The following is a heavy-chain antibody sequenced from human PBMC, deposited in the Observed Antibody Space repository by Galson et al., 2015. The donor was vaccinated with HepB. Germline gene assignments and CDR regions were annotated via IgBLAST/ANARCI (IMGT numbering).Heavy chain of an antibody. V-gene: IGHV3-7*03. CDR1: GFTFSGFW. D-gene: IGHD2-2*01. Sequence: SLRLSCAASGFTFSGFWMSWVRQAPGKGLEWVANINQDGSVKNYVDSVKGRFTISRDNAKNSLYLQMNSLRAEDTAVYYCARPRYCSSTNCYIDYWGQGTLVTVSS. CDR3: ARPRYCSSTNCYIDY. CDR2: INQDGSVK. J-gene: IGHJ4*02.